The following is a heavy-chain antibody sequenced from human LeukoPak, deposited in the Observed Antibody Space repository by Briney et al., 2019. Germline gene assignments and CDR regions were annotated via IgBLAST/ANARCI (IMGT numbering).Heavy chain of an antibody. CDR1: GFSLSDYW. V-gene: IGHV3-74*01. D-gene: IGHD3-16*01. Sequence: GGSLRLSSVGSGFSLSDYWMHWVRQTPGKGLMWVSRITSDGSTTWYADSVKGRFTVSRDNAKNTLFLEMNSLRDEDTAVYYCAGDYIWGRLFWGQGTLVTVSS. CDR2: ITSDGSTT. J-gene: IGHJ4*01. CDR3: AGDYIWGRLF.